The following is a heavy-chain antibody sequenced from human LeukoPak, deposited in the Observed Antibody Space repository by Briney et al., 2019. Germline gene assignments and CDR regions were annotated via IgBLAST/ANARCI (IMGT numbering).Heavy chain of an antibody. CDR3: ARGGVIFGFDM. D-gene: IGHD3-10*01. CDR2: IYDSGST. J-gene: IGHJ3*02. Sequence: SETLSLTCTVSGGSINSYYWSWIRQPPGKGLEWIGYIYDSGSTNYNPSLKSRVTISVDTSKNQFSLKLSSVTAADTAVYYCARGGVIFGFDMWGQGTMVTVSS. CDR1: GGSINSYY. V-gene: IGHV4-59*01.